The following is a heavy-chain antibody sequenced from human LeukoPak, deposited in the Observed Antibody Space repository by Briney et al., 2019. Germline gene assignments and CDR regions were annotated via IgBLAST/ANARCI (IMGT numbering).Heavy chain of an antibody. CDR3: ARVRSSYGQKAPGY. Sequence: PGGSLRLSCAASGFTFSSYSKNWVRQAPGKGLEWVSYISSSSSTIYYADSVKGRFTISRDNAKNSLYLQMNSLRAEDTAVYYCARVRSSYGQKAPGYWGQGTLVTVSS. CDR1: GFTFSSYS. CDR2: ISSSSSTI. D-gene: IGHD5-18*01. J-gene: IGHJ4*02. V-gene: IGHV3-48*04.